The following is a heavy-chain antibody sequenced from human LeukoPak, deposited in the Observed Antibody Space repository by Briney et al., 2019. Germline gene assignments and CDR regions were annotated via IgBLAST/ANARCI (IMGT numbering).Heavy chain of an antibody. CDR2: IYYSGST. Sequence: PSETLSLTCTVSGVSISSSSYYWGWIRQPPGKGLEWIGSIYYSGSTYYNPSLKSRVTISVDTSKNQFSLKLSSVTAADTAVYYCASPEPNYYDSSGYWYWGQGTLVTVSS. J-gene: IGHJ4*02. D-gene: IGHD3-22*01. CDR3: ASPEPNYYDSSGYWY. CDR1: GVSISSSSYY. V-gene: IGHV4-39*01.